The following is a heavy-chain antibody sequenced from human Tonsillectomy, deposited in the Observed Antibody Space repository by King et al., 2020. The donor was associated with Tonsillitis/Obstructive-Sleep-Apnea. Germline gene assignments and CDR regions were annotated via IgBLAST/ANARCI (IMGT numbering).Heavy chain of an antibody. CDR2: IYPGYSDT. CDR1: GYSFTSYW. CDR3: ARLPYSAYELYFDY. Sequence: QLVQSGAEVKKPGESLKISCKGSGYSFTSYWIGWVRLMPGKGLEWMGIIYPGYSDTKYSPSFQGQVTISADNSISTAYLQWSSLKASDTAVYYCARLPYSAYELYFDYWGQGTLVTVSS. V-gene: IGHV5-51*01. D-gene: IGHD5-12*01. J-gene: IGHJ4*02.